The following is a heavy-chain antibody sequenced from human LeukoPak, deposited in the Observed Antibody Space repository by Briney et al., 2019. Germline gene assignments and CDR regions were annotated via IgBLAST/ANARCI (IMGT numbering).Heavy chain of an antibody. CDR1: GGSISSYY. V-gene: IGHV4-59*01. CDR2: IYYSGST. Sequence: SETLSLTCTVSGGSISSYYWSWIRQPPGKGLEWLGYIYYSGSTNYNPSLKSRVTISVDTSKNQFSLKLSSVTAADTAVYYCARDHYGGNSWWYFDLWGRGTLVTVSS. CDR3: ARDHYGGNSWWYFDL. D-gene: IGHD4-23*01. J-gene: IGHJ2*01.